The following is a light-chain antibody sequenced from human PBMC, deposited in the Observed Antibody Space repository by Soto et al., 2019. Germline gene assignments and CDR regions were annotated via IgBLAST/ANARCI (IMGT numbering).Light chain of an antibody. Sequence: DIVMTQSPLSLPVTTGEPASISCRSSESLLHVRGYSCLDWYLQKPGQSPQLLIYLGSYRASGVPDRFSGSGSGTDFTLEISRVEAEDVGIYYCMQGLHSLQYTFGPGTRVDVK. V-gene: IGKV2-28*01. J-gene: IGKJ3*01. CDR3: MQGLHSLQYT. CDR2: LGS. CDR1: ESLLHVRGYSC.